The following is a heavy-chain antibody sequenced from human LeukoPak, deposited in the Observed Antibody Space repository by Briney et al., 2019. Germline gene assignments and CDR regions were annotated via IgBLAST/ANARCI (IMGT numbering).Heavy chain of an antibody. CDR1: GFTFGDYA. CDR3: TRSRWEAVTRGYFDY. CDR2: IRSTVYGGPT. D-gene: IGHD1-26*01. Sequence: QTGGSLRLSCTASGFTFGDYAVSWVRQAPGKGLEWVGFIRSTVYGGPTEYAASVKGRFIISRHDSKTIAYLQMNSLKIEDTAVYYCTRSRWEAVTRGYFDYWGRGTLVTVSS. V-gene: IGHV3-49*04. J-gene: IGHJ4*02.